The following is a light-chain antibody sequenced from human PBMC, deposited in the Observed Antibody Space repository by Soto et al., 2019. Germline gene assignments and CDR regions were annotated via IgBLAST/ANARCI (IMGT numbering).Light chain of an antibody. V-gene: IGLV2-14*01. CDR3: CSYTTSNTRQIV. J-gene: IGLJ1*01. Sequence: QSVLTQPASVSGSPGQSITISCTGTSSDVGGYNYVSWYQQHPGKAPKFMIYDVSNRPSGVSNRFSGSKSGNTASLTISGLRAEDDADYYCCSYTTSNTRQIVFGTGTKVTVL. CDR1: SSDVGGYNY. CDR2: DVS.